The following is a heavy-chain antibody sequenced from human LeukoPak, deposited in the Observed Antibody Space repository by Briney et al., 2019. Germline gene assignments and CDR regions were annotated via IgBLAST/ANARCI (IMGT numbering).Heavy chain of an antibody. Sequence: GRSLRLSCAASGFTFSSYGMHWVRQAPGKGLEWVAVISYDGTNKYYTDSVKGRFTISRDNSKNTLYLQMNSLRAEDTAVYYCAKDHDSYSSSWYYFDYWGQGTLVTVSS. V-gene: IGHV3-30*18. CDR1: GFTFSSYG. CDR2: ISYDGTNK. CDR3: AKDHDSYSSSWYYFDY. D-gene: IGHD6-13*01. J-gene: IGHJ4*02.